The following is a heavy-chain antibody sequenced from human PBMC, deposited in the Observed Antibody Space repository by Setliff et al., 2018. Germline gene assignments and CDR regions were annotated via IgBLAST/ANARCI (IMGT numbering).Heavy chain of an antibody. CDR3: ARAGVAAAGKKGVFEH. Sequence: GASVKVSCKTSGYSFTSHYMHWVRQAPGQGLEWMGIVNPGGLTSSSTQKFEGRVTMTRDTSTSTVYLELTSLRSDDTAVYYCARAGVAAAGKKGVFEHWGQGTLVTVSS. V-gene: IGHV1-46*01. J-gene: IGHJ4*02. CDR2: VNPGGLTS. CDR1: GYSFTSHY. D-gene: IGHD6-13*01.